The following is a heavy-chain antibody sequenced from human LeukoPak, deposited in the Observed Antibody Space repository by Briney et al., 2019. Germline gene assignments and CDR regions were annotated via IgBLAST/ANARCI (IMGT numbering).Heavy chain of an antibody. V-gene: IGHV3-30*01. J-gene: IGHJ4*02. Sequence: GGSLRLSCAASEFTFITYAMHWVRKPPGKGLEWVVVISYDGSNKYYADPVKGRFTISRDNSKNTLYLQMNSLRAEDTAVYYCAEGEATYSWGQGTLVTVSS. CDR1: EFTFITYA. CDR3: AEGEATYS. CDR2: ISYDGSNK. D-gene: IGHD1-26*01.